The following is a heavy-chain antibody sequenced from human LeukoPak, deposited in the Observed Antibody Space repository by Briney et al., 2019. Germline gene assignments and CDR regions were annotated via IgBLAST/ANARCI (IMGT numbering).Heavy chain of an antibody. J-gene: IGHJ4*02. Sequence: PSETLSLTCTVSGGSISSGDYYWGWIRQPPGKGLEWIGYIYYSGSTYYNPSLKSRVTISVDTSKNQFSLKLSAVTAADTAVYYCARTGAFEADYFDDWGQGTLVTVSS. V-gene: IGHV4-30-4*01. CDR3: ARTGAFEADYFDD. CDR1: GGSISSGDYY. CDR2: IYYSGST. D-gene: IGHD7-27*01.